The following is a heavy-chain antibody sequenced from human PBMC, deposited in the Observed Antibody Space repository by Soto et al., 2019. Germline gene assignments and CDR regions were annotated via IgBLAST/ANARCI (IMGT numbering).Heavy chain of an antibody. V-gene: IGHV1-69*02. CDR1: GGNFNTYT. J-gene: IGHJ4*02. D-gene: IGHD2-8*02. CDR2: IIPILDIA. CDR3: ARSLGLCTGSGCRDY. Sequence: QVQLLQSGTEVKKPGSSAKVSCRASGGNFNTYTISWVRQAPGQGLEWLGRIIPILDIASYAQKFQGRVNITADQSTNTVYMELSRLRSEDTAVYFCARSLGLCTGSGCRDYWGQGTLVSVSP.